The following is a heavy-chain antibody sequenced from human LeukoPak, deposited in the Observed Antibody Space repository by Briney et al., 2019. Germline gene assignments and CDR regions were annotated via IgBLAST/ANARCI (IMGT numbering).Heavy chain of an antibody. Sequence: PSETLSLTCTVSGGSISSSSYYWGWIRQPPGKGLEWIGYIYYSGSTYYNPSLKSRVTISVDTSKNQFSLKLSSVTAADTAVYYCARLGSVAPRMRLRGFDYWGQGTLVTVSS. V-gene: IGHV4-39*07. CDR2: IYYSGST. D-gene: IGHD6-25*01. CDR3: ARLGSVAPRMRLRGFDY. J-gene: IGHJ4*02. CDR1: GGSISSSSYY.